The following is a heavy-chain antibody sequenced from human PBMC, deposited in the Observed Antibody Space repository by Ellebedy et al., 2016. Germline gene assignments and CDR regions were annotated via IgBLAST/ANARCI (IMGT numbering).Heavy chain of an antibody. Sequence: GESLKISXAASGFTFSSYSMNWVRQAPGKGLEWVSSISSSSSYIYYADSVKGRFTISRDNSKNTLYLQMNSLRAEDTAVYYCARKGRDWGSDDAFDIWGQGTMVTVSS. D-gene: IGHD3/OR15-3a*01. CDR3: ARKGRDWGSDDAFDI. CDR1: GFTFSSYS. CDR2: ISSSSSYI. J-gene: IGHJ3*02. V-gene: IGHV3-21*04.